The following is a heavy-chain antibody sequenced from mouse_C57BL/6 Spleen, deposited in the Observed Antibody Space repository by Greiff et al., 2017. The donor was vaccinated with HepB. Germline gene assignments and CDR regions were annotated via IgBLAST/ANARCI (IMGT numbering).Heavy chain of an antibody. J-gene: IGHJ1*03. CDR1: GYTFTDYE. V-gene: IGHV1-15*01. CDR2: IDPETGGT. CDR3: TSLIRGYFDV. Sequence: QVQLQQSGAELVRPGASVTLSCKASGYTFTDYEMHWVKQTPVHGLEWIGAIDPETGGTAYNQKFKGKAILTADKSSSTAYMELRSLTSEDSAVYYCTSLIRGYFDVWGTGTTVTVSS.